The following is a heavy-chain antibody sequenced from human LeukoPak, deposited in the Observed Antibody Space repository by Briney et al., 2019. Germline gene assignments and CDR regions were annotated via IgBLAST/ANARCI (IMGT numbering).Heavy chain of an antibody. V-gene: IGHV1-2*02. CDR2: INPNSGGT. CDR3: ARVHLSSSCCRPFDY. CDR1: GYTFTGYY. D-gene: IGHD6-13*01. J-gene: IGHJ4*02. Sequence: ASVKVSCKASGYTFTGYYIHWVRQAPGQGLEWMGWINPNSGGTNYAQKFQDRVTMSRDTSISTAYMELSRLRSDDTAVYYCARVHLSSSCCRPFDYWGQGTLVTVSS.